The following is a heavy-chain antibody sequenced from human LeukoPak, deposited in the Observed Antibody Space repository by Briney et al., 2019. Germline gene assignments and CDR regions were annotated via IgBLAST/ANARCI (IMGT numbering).Heavy chain of an antibody. Sequence: SGPTLVNPTQTLTLTCTCSGFSLSPSGVGVGWIRQPPGKALEWLALIYRNGDKRYTPSLKSRLTITKDTSKNQVVLTMTNMDPVDTATYFCARRKVGGNSVEFDYWGQGIMVTVSS. D-gene: IGHD4-23*01. CDR2: IYRNGDK. V-gene: IGHV2-5*01. CDR1: GFSLSPSGVG. CDR3: ARRKVGGNSVEFDY. J-gene: IGHJ4*02.